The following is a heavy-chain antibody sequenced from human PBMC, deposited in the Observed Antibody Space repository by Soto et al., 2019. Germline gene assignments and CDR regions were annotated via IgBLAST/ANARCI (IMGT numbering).Heavy chain of an antibody. CDR2: IYDSGSS. CDR1: GGSISSGGYS. CDR3: ARGMTTVTTLDY. Sequence: QLQLQESGSGLVKPSQTLSLTCAVSGGSISSGGYSWSWIRQPPGKGLEWVGYIYDSGSSYYNPSRKSRVSIAVXXSKNQFSLKLSSVTAADTAVYYCARGMTTVTTLDYWGQGTLVTVSS. J-gene: IGHJ4*02. D-gene: IGHD4-4*01. V-gene: IGHV4-30-2*01.